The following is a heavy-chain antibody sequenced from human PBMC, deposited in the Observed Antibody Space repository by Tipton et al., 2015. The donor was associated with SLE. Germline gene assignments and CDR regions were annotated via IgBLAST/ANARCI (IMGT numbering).Heavy chain of an antibody. CDR1: GGSFSAYY. CDR3: ARGFSSNWYLDS. D-gene: IGHD6-13*01. J-gene: IGHJ4*02. Sequence: LRLSCAVYGGSFSAYYWSWIRQPPGKGLEWIGEINHSGSTNYNPSLKSRVTISVDKSKNQFSLKLSSVTAADTAVYYCARGFSSNWYLDSWGQGTLVTVSS. CDR2: INHSGST. V-gene: IGHV4-34*01.